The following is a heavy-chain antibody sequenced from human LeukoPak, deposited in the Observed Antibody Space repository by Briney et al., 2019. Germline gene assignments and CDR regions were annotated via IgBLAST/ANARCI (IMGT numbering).Heavy chain of an antibody. D-gene: IGHD3-22*01. V-gene: IGHV3-30-3*01. CDR1: GFTFSSYA. J-gene: IGHJ4*02. CDR2: ISYDGSNK. CDR3: ARELYYYDSSGLGN. Sequence: PGRSLRLSCAASGFTFSSYAMHWVRQAPGKGLEWVAVISYDGSNKYYADSVKGRFTISRDNSKNTLYLQMNSLRAEDTAVYYCARELYYYDSSGLGNWGQGTLVTVS.